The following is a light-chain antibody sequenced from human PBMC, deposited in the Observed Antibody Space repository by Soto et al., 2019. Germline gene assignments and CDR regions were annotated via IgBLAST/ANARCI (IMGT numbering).Light chain of an antibody. Sequence: QSVLTQPPSASGSPGQSVTISCTGTSSDVGGYNYVSWYQQHPGKAPKLMIYEVSKRPSGVPDRFSGSKSGNTASLTVSGLQGEDEADYYCSSYAGSNNFGVFGGGTKVTVL. CDR2: EVS. CDR3: SSYAGSNNFGV. J-gene: IGLJ2*01. V-gene: IGLV2-8*01. CDR1: SSDVGGYNY.